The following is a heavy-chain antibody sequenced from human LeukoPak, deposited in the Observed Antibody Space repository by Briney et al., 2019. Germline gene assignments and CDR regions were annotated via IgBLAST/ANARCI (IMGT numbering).Heavy chain of an antibody. CDR3: ARCILATCRYLPSFDF. V-gene: IGHV1-18*01. CDR1: GYTXTGYG. Sequence: ASVKVSCKASGYTXTGYGISWVRQAPGQGLEWMGWITTYNGNTNFAQKVQGRVTMTTDTSTSTAYMELRSLRSDDTAVYYCARCILATCRYLPSFDFWGQGNLVTVSS. J-gene: IGHJ4*02. D-gene: IGHD3-3*02. CDR2: ITTYNGNT.